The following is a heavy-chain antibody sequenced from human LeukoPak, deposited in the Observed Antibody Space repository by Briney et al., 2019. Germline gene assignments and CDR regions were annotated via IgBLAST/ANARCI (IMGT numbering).Heavy chain of an antibody. V-gene: IGHV4-39*07. CDR3: ARGGPLGRFGELFAYNYYGMDV. Sequence: PSETLSLTCTVSGGSISSSSYYWGWIRQPPGKGLEWIGSIYYSGSTYYNPSLKSRVTISVDTSKKQFSLKLHFVTAADTAVYYCARGGPLGRFGELFAYNYYGMDVWGQGTTVTVS. J-gene: IGHJ6*02. D-gene: IGHD3-10*01. CDR1: GGSISSSSYY. CDR2: IYYSGST.